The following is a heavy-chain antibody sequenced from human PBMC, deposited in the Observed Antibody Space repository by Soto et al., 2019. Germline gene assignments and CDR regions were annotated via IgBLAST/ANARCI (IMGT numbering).Heavy chain of an antibody. CDR3: AKDIPFVVVATTFDY. CDR1: GFTFSSYA. Sequence: GGSLRLSCAASGFTFSSYAMSWVRQAPGKGLEWVSAISGSGTSTYYADSLKGRFTISRDNSKNTLYLQMNSLRAEDTAVYYCAKDIPFVVVATTFDYWGQGTLVTVSS. D-gene: IGHD2-15*01. CDR2: ISGSGTST. V-gene: IGHV3-23*01. J-gene: IGHJ4*02.